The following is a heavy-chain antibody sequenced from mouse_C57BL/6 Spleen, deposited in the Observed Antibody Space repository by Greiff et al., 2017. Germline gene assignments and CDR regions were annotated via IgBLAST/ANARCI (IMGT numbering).Heavy chain of an antibody. V-gene: IGHV1-42*01. Sequence: VQLKESGPELVKPGASVKISCKASGYSFTGYYMNWVKQSPEKSLEWIGEINPSTGGTTSNQKFKAKATLTVDKSSSTAYMQLKSLTSEDSAVYYCARPSTGTRFAYWGQGTLVTVSA. D-gene: IGHD4-1*02. CDR2: INPSTGGT. CDR1: GYSFTGYY. CDR3: ARPSTGTRFAY. J-gene: IGHJ3*01.